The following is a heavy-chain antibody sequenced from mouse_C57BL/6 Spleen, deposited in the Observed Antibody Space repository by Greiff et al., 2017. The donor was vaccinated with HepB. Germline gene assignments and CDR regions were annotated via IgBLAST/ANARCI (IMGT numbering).Heavy chain of an antibody. V-gene: IGHV5-4*01. CDR3: ARDERGWYFDV. CDR1: GFTFSSYA. Sequence: EVQVVESGGGLVKPGGSLKLSCAASGFTFSSYAMSWVRQTPEKRLEWVATISDGGSYTYYPDNVKGRFTISRDNAKNNLYLQMSHLKSEDTAMYYCARDERGWYFDVWGTGTTVTVSS. CDR2: ISDGGSYT. J-gene: IGHJ1*03.